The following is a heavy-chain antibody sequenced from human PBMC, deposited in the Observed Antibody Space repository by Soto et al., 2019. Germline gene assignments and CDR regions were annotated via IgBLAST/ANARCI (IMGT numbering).Heavy chain of an antibody. CDR1: GYTFTSYW. V-gene: IGHV5-51*01. CDR2: IYPSDSDT. J-gene: IGHJ4*02. D-gene: IGHD6-6*01. CDR3: ARRDSSSNDFDY. Sequence: PGESLKISCQVFGYTFTSYWITWVRQLPGKGLEWMGIIYPSDSDTRYSPSFQGQVTISADKSISTAYLQWSSLKASDTAMYYCARRDSSSNDFDYWGQGTLVTVSS.